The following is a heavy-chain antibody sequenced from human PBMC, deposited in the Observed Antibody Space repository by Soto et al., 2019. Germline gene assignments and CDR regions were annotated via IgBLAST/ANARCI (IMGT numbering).Heavy chain of an antibody. CDR2: IYYNGNT. V-gene: IGHV4-39*01. CDR1: GGSISSSSYY. Sequence: SETLSLTCTVSGGSISSSSYYWGWIRQPPGKGLEWIGSIYYNGNTYYNPSLKSRLTISVDTSNNQFSLKVKSVTAADTAVYYCARLSGSYNDRYFDYWGQGTLVTVSS. J-gene: IGHJ4*02. D-gene: IGHD1-26*01. CDR3: ARLSGSYNDRYFDY.